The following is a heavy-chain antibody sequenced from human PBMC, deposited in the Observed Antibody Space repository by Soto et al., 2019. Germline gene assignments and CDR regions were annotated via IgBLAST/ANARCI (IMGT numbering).Heavy chain of an antibody. V-gene: IGHV4-59*01. CDR2: IYYSGST. Sequence: SETLSLTCTVSGGSISSYYWSWIRQPPGKGLEWIGYIYYSGSTNYNPSLKSRVTISVDTSKNQFSLKLSSVTAADTAVYYCARAAYYYDSSGYLYYFDYWGQGTLVNVSS. J-gene: IGHJ4*02. D-gene: IGHD3-22*01. CDR3: ARAAYYYDSSGYLYYFDY. CDR1: GGSISSYY.